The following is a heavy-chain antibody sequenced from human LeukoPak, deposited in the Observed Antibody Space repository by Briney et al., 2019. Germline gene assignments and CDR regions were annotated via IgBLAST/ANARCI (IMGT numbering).Heavy chain of an antibody. CDR3: ARSNYDILTGYYPPHFDY. D-gene: IGHD3-9*01. J-gene: IGHJ4*02. V-gene: IGHV4-61*01. Sequence: PSETLSLTCTVSGGSISSGSYYWSWIRQPPGKGLEWIGYIYYSGSTNYNPSLKSRVTISVDTSKNQFSLKLSSVTAADTAVYYCARSNYDILTGYYPPHFDYWGQGTLVTVSS. CDR1: GGSISSGSYY. CDR2: IYYSGST.